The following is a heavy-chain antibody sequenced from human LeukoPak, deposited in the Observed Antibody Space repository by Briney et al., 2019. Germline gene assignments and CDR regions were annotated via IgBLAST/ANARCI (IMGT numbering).Heavy chain of an antibody. Sequence: SETLSLTCAVSGYSISSGYYWGWIRQPPGKGLEWIGSIYHSGSTYYNPSLKSPVTISVDTSKNQFSLKLSSVTAADTAVYYCAHATYSSSGSTIDYWGQGTLVTVSS. D-gene: IGHD6-6*01. J-gene: IGHJ4*02. CDR1: GYSISSGYY. CDR3: AHATYSSSGSTIDY. CDR2: IYHSGST. V-gene: IGHV4-38-2*01.